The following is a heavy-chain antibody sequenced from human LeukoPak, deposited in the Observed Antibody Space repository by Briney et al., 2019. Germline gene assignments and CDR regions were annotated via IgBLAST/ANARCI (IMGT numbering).Heavy chain of an antibody. J-gene: IGHJ2*01. V-gene: IGHV3-11*01. CDR3: ARGRSYDFWSGYPKYFDL. D-gene: IGHD3-3*01. CDR1: GFTFSDYY. Sequence: GGSLRLSCAASGFTFSDYYMSWIRQAPGKGLEWVSYISSSGSTIYYADPVKGRFTISRDNAKNSLYLQMNSLRAEDTAVYYCARGRSYDFWSGYPKYFDLWGRGTLVTVSS. CDR2: ISSSGSTI.